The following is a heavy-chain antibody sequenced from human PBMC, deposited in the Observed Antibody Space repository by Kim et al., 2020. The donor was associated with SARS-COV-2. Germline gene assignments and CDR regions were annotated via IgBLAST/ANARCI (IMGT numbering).Heavy chain of an antibody. D-gene: IGHD3-22*01. Sequence: GGSLRLSCAASGFTFSSYDMHWVRQAIGKGLEWVSVIGTAGDTYYPGSVKGRFTISRENAKNSLYLQMNSLRAGDTAVYYCARVNYDSSGYLAYFDYWGRGTLVTVSS. CDR2: IGTAGDT. CDR1: GFTFSSYD. V-gene: IGHV3-13*01. J-gene: IGHJ4*02. CDR3: ARVNYDSSGYLAYFDY.